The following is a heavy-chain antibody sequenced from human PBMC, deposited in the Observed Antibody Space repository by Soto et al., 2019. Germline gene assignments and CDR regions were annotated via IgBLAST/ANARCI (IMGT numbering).Heavy chain of an antibody. Sequence: GASVKVSCKASGYTFTGYYMHWVRQAPGQGLEWMGWINPNIGGTNYAQKFQGRVTMTRDTSISTAYMELSRLRSDDTAVYYCARGSGYGAYYYYGMDVWGQGTTVTVSS. CDR1: GYTFTGYY. CDR2: INPNIGGT. V-gene: IGHV1-2*02. D-gene: IGHD5-12*01. J-gene: IGHJ6*02. CDR3: ARGSGYGAYYYYGMDV.